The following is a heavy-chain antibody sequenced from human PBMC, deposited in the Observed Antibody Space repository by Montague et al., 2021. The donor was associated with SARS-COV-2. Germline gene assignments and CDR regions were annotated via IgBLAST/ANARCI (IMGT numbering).Heavy chain of an antibody. CDR3: ARRGDYGGPRFDY. D-gene: IGHD4-23*01. V-gene: IGHV4-39*01. CDR2: IYYSGST. Sequence: SETLSLTCTVSGGSVSSRHYYWGWIRQPPGKGLEWIGSIYYSGSTHYNPSLKSRVTISVDTSKNQFSLKLSSVTAADTAVYYCARRGDYGGPRFDYWGQGTLVSVSS. CDR1: GGSVSSRHYY. J-gene: IGHJ4*02.